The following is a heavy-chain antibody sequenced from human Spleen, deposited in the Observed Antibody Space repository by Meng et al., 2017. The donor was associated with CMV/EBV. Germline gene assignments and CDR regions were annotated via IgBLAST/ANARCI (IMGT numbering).Heavy chain of an antibody. Sequence: ASVKVSCKTSGYIFTNYGISWVRQAPGQGLEWMGWISAYNGNTDYVQKFQGRVTMTTDTSTRTAYMELRCLRSDDTAIYYCAVSTYYLDSSGSYFDYWGQGTLVTVSS. CDR2: ISAYNGNT. V-gene: IGHV1-18*01. CDR3: AVSTYYLDSSGSYFDY. D-gene: IGHD3-22*01. J-gene: IGHJ4*02. CDR1: GYIFTNYG.